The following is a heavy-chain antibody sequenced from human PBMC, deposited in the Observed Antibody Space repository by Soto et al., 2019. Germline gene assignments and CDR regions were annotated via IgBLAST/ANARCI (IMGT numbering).Heavy chain of an antibody. CDR3: ARQVGSLGGWYFAF. Sequence: QVQLVESGGGVVQPGGSLRLSCAASGFTFSTYAMHWVRQTPGKGLEWVAAISGDGTYKNYVDSVKGRLTISRDNSKNTLYLQMNCLRPEETAVYYCARQVGSLGGWYFAFWGQGSLVSVSS. D-gene: IGHD3-16*01. CDR1: GFTFSTYA. J-gene: IGHJ4*02. V-gene: IGHV3-30*03. CDR2: ISGDGTYK.